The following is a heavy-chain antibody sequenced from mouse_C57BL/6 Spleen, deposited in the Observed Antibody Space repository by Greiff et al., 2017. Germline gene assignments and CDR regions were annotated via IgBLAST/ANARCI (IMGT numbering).Heavy chain of an antibody. CDR1: GFTFSSYS. D-gene: IGHD1-3*01. J-gene: IGHJ3*01. V-gene: IGHV5-4*01. CDR2: ISDGGSYT. CDR3: TKDPGSSFAY. Sequence: EVQLVESGGGLVKPGASVKLSCAASGFTFSSYSMPWVRQSPEQRLEWVGTISDGGSYTYYPDNVKGRFTISRDNAKNNLYLQMSHLTSEDTAMYYCTKDPGSSFAYWGQGTPVTVSA.